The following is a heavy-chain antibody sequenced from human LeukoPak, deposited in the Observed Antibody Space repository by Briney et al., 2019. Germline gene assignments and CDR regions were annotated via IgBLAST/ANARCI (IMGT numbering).Heavy chain of an antibody. V-gene: IGHV3-21*04. D-gene: IGHD2-2*01. CDR2: ISSSSSYI. CDR1: GFTFSSYS. Sequence: GGSLRLSCAASGFTFSSYSMNWVRQAPGKGLEWVSSISSSSSYIYYADSVKGRFTISRDNAKNSLYLQMNSLRAEDTAVYYCAREDSVVPAATRYDAFDIWGQGTMVTVSS. CDR3: AREDSVVPAATRYDAFDI. J-gene: IGHJ3*02.